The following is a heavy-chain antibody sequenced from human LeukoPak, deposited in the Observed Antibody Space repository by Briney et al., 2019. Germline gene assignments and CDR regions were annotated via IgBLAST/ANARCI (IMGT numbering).Heavy chain of an antibody. J-gene: IGHJ4*02. Sequence: SETLSLTCTVSGGSISSSSYYWGWIRQPPGKGLEWTGSIYYSGSTYYNPSLKSRVTISVDTSKNQFSLKLSSVTAADTAVYYCARDPVVVPAAPDYWGRGTLVSVSS. CDR1: GGSISSSSYY. CDR2: IYYSGST. V-gene: IGHV4-39*07. CDR3: ARDPVVVPAAPDY. D-gene: IGHD2-2*01.